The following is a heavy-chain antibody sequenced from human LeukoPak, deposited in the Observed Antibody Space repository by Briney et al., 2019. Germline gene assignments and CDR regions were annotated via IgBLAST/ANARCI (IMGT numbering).Heavy chain of an antibody. V-gene: IGHV4-59*01. CDR2: IYYSGST. J-gene: IGHJ4*02. CDR3: ARGHDYGDYALDY. D-gene: IGHD4-17*01. Sequence: SETLSLTCTVSGGSISGYYWTWIRQPPGKGLEWIGYIYYSGSTNYNPSLKSRVTISVDTSKNQFSLKLSSVTAADTAVYYCARGHDYGDYALDYWGQGTLVTVSS. CDR1: GGSISGYY.